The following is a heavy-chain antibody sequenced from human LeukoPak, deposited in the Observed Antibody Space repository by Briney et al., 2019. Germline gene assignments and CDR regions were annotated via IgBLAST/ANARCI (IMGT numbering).Heavy chain of an antibody. CDR1: GGSFSGYY. J-gene: IGHJ3*02. D-gene: IGHD5-12*01. CDR2: INHSGST. V-gene: IGHV4-34*01. Sequence: PSETLSLTCAVYGGSFSGYYWSWIRQPPGKGLEWIGEINHSGSTNYNPTLKSRATVSVDTSKNQFSLKLSSVTAADTAVYYCARGVVATIKYAFDIWGQGTMVTVSS. CDR3: ARGVVATIKYAFDI.